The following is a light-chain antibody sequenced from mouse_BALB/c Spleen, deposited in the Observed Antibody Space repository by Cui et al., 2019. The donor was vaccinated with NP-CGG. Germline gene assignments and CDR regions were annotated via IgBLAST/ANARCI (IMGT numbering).Light chain of an antibody. CDR1: TGSVTTCNY. CDR2: GNH. J-gene: IGLJ1*01. V-gene: IGLV1*01. CDR3: ALWYSNHWV. Sequence: QAFVTQESALTTSPGDTLTLTSRSSTGSVTTCNYANRVQEKPDHLINGLISGNHNRVPGFPCRFLGFLIGDKAFLTITGTQTEDEAIYFCALWYSNHWVFGGGTKLTVL.